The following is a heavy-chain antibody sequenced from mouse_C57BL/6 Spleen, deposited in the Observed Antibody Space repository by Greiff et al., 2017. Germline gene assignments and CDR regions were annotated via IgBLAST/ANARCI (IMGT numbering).Heavy chain of an antibody. D-gene: IGHD1-1*01. CDR1: GYTFTSYW. CDR2: IYPGRGST. Sequence: QVQLQQPGAELVKPGASVKMSCKASGYTFTSYWITWVKQRPGQGLEWIGDIYPGRGSTNYNEKFKGKATLTVDKSSSTAYMQLSSLTSEDSAVDDCAKITTVVADWYFDVWGTGTTVTVSS. J-gene: IGHJ1*03. CDR3: AKITTVVADWYFDV. V-gene: IGHV1-55*01.